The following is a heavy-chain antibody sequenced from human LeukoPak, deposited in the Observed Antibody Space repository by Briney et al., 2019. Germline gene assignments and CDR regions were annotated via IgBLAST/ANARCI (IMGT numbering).Heavy chain of an antibody. V-gene: IGHV4-39*01. J-gene: IGHJ4*02. Sequence: PSETLSLTCAVSGGSLSSSIYYWGWIRQPPGKGLEWIGSFYYSGSTYYNPSLNNRVTISVDTSKNQFSLKLSSVTATDTAVYYCASFVRGRLRFLEWTFFDYWGQGTLVTVSS. CDR2: FYYSGST. CDR3: ASFVRGRLRFLEWTFFDY. D-gene: IGHD3-3*01. CDR1: GGSLSSSIYY.